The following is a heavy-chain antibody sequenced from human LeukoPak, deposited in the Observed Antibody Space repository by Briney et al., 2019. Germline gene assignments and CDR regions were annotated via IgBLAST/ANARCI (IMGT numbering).Heavy chain of an antibody. CDR1: GYTFTSYG. V-gene: IGHV1-18*01. J-gene: IGHJ3*02. CDR3: ARGPPWGYSHDAFDI. CDR2: ISAYNGNT. D-gene: IGHD3-16*01. Sequence: ASVQVSCKASGYTFTSYGISWVRQAPGQGLEWMGWISAYNGNTNYAQKLQGRVTMTTDTSTSTAYMELRSLRSDDTAVYYCARGPPWGYSHDAFDIWGQGTMVTVSS.